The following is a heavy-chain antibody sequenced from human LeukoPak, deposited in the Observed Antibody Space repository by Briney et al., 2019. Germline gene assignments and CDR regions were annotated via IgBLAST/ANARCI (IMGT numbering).Heavy chain of an antibody. D-gene: IGHD2-15*01. CDR2: IKCDGSEK. CDR1: GFTFSSYS. CDR3: LRDAFDI. Sequence: GGSLRLSCAASGFTFSSYSMNWVRQAPGKGLEWVADIKCDGSEKYYVDSVKGRLTISRDNAKNSLYLQVNSLRAEDMTASLLLRDAFDIWGQGTMVTVSS. V-gene: IGHV3-52*01. J-gene: IGHJ3*02.